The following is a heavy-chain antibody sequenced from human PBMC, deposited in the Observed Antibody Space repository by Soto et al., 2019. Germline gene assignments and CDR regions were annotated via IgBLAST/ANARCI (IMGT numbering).Heavy chain of an antibody. V-gene: IGHV4-39*01. CDR2: IYYSGST. J-gene: IGHJ6*02. CDR1: GGSISSSSYY. D-gene: IGHD6-13*01. CDR3: ARQKGSSRGFYYYGMDV. Sequence: SDTLSLTCTVSGGSISSSSYYWGWIRQPPGKGLEWIGSIYYSGSTYYNPSLKSRVTISVDTSKNQFSLKLSSVTAADTAVYYCARQKGSSRGFYYYGMDVWGQGTTVT.